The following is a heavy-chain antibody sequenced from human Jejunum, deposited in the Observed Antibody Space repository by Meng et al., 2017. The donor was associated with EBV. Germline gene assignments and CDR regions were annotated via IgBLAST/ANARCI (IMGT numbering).Heavy chain of an antibody. CDR3: AHRVRDTVNFDY. CDR1: VFSLSTSAVG. Sequence: QITLKASGPTLAKPTPPLTLTCAFSVFSLSTSAVGVGWIRQPPEKALEWLALIYGGDDKHYSPSLKSRLTITMDTSKNQVVLTMIDMDPVDTATYYCAHRVRDTVNFDYWGQGTLVTVSS. J-gene: IGHJ4*02. V-gene: IGHV2-5*02. CDR2: IYGGDDK. D-gene: IGHD3-22*01.